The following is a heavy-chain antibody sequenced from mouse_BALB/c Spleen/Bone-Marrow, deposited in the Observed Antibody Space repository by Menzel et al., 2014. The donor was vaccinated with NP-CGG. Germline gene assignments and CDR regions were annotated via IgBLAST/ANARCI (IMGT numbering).Heavy chain of an antibody. J-gene: IGHJ3*01. CDR1: GFDFRRYW. V-gene: IGHV4-1*02. D-gene: IGHD2-3*01. CDR3: ARLGYYGWFAY. Sequence: EVKLMESGGGLVQPGGSLKLSCAASGFDFRRYWMGWVRQAPGKGLEWIGEINPGSDTINYTPSLKDKFIISRDNAKNTLYLQMSKVKSEDTALYYCARLGYYGWFAYWGQGTLVTVSA. CDR2: INPGSDTI.